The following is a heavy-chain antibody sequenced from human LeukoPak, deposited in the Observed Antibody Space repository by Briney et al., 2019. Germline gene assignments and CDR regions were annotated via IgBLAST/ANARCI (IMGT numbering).Heavy chain of an antibody. J-gene: IGHJ4*02. CDR3: ARVGIKYYYDSSGYSGDY. Sequence: GGSLRLSCAASGFTFDDYGMSWVRQAPGKGLEWVSGINWNGGSTGYADSVKGRFTISRDNAKNSLYLQMNSLRAEDTAVYYCARVGIKYYYDSSGYSGDYWGQGTLVTVSS. V-gene: IGHV3-20*04. CDR1: GFTFDDYG. D-gene: IGHD3-22*01. CDR2: INWNGGST.